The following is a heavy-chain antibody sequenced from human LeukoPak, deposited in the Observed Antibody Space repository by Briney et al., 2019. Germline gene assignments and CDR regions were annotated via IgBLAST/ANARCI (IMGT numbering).Heavy chain of an antibody. D-gene: IGHD4-17*01. V-gene: IGHV3-21*04. Sequence: GGSLRLSCEASGFILSRYSMNWVRQAPGKGLEWVSSVSTSSSYIYYADSVKGRFTISRDNAKKSLYLLMNSLRAEDTAVYYCARVYGDYELDLWGRGTLVTVSS. J-gene: IGHJ2*01. CDR1: GFILSRYS. CDR2: VSTSSSYI. CDR3: ARVYGDYELDL.